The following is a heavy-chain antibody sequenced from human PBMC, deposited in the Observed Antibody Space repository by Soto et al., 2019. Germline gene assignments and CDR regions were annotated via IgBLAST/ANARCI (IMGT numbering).Heavy chain of an antibody. D-gene: IGHD6-6*01. V-gene: IGHV2-70*11. CDR2: IDWDDDK. CDR1: GVSLNTSGMC. CDR3: ARIKPEYSSSQIFDY. J-gene: IGHJ4*02. Sequence: ESGPKIGKPTQTHTLYFSVSGVSLNTSGMCVSWIRQPPGKALEWLARIDWDDDKYYNTSLKTRLTISKDTSKNQVVLTMTNMDPVDTATYYCARIKPEYSSSQIFDYWGQGTLVTVSS.